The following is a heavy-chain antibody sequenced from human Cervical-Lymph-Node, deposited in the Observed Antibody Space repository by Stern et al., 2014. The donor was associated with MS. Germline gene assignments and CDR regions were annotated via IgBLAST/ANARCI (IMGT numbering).Heavy chain of an antibody. V-gene: IGHV1-69*01. CDR3: ARGGSSSYYLGDHYYAMDV. Sequence: QLVQSGAEVKKPGSSVNVSCKASGGTFTNYAISWVRQAPGQGPEWMGGIISIFEAANYAQKFQGRVTITADDSRSTTYMEVRSLRSDDTAVYYCARGGSSSYYLGDHYYAMDVWGQGTTVTVSS. D-gene: IGHD6-6*01. CDR1: GGTFTNYA. CDR2: IISIFEAA. J-gene: IGHJ6*02.